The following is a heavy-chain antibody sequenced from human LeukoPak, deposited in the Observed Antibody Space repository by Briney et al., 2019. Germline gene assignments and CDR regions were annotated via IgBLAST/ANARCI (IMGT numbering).Heavy chain of an antibody. D-gene: IGHD4-11*01. Sequence: GSLRPSCAASGFTSGSYAMCWFRQAPGKGLEWVSGISDIGRTYYTDSVKGRFIIFRDNSRNMLYVQLDNVGVEDTAIYYCARERDSAFDSWGQGTLVTVS. CDR2: ISDIGRT. V-gene: IGHV3-23*01. J-gene: IGHJ4*02. CDR1: GFTSGSYA. CDR3: ARERDSAFDS.